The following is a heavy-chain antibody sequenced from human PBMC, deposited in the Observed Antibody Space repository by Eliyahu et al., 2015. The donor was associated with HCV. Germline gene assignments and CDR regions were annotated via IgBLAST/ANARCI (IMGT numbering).Heavy chain of an antibody. J-gene: IGHJ4*02. CDR3: ARDRGEWGYTAFDY. D-gene: IGHD3-16*01. CDR2: IYYSGST. V-gene: IGHV4-31*03. Sequence: QVQLQESGPGLVKPSQTLSLTCTVSGGSISSGGYYWSWIRQHPGKGLEWIGYIYYSGSTYYNPSLNSRVIISVDTSKNQFSLKLSSVTAADTAVYYCARDRGEWGYTAFDYWGQGTLVTVSS. CDR1: GGSISSGGYY.